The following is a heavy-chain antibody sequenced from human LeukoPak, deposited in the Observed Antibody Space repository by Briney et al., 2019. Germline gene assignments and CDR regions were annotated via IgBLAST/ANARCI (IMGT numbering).Heavy chain of an antibody. CDR2: IKQDGSEK. J-gene: IGHJ4*02. Sequence: GGSLRLSCAASGFSLSSYWMTWVRQAPGKGLEWVANIKQDGSEKNYVDSVKGRFTISRDNAKNSLYLQMNSLRAEDTALYYCGRGHWGLDYWGQGALVTVSS. D-gene: IGHD7-27*01. CDR3: GRGHWGLDY. V-gene: IGHV3-7*01. CDR1: GFSLSSYW.